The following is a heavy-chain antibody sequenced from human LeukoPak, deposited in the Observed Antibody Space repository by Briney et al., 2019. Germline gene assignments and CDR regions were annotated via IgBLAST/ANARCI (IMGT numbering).Heavy chain of an antibody. V-gene: IGHV3-30-3*01. CDR3: GGASNRLVDHGEFDY. Sequence: PGRCLRPSWAAVGSTLSSYAMHWVSQLPGKGLEWVAATLYDGSNKYYPDSVKGRFTISRDNSKNSLYLQMNRLRAEDTAVYYCGGASNRLVDHGEFDYWGQGTLVTVSS. CDR2: TLYDGSNK. CDR1: GSTLSSYA. J-gene: IGHJ4*02. D-gene: IGHD2-8*02.